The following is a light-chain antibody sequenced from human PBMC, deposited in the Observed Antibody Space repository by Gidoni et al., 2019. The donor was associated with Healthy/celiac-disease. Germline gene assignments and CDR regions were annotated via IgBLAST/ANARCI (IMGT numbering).Light chain of an antibody. J-gene: IGKJ1*01. CDR1: QGISSY. CDR3: QQYYSYPRT. V-gene: IGKV1-8*01. Sequence: AIRMTQSPSSFSASPGDRVTITCRASQGISSYLAWYQQKPGKAPKLLIYAASTLQSGVPSRFSGSGSGTDFTLTISCLQSEDFATYYCQQYYSYPRTFGQGNKVEIK. CDR2: AAS.